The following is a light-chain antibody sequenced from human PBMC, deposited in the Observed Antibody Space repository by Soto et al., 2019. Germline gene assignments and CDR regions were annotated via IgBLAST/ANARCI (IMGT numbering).Light chain of an antibody. V-gene: IGKV3-20*01. Sequence: EIVWTQSPGTLSLSPGESPTLQCRASQSISTSSLAWYRQKPGQAPRLLIYGAFNRATGIPDRFTGGGSGTAFTLTITRLEPEDFAVYYCQYYGNSPLTFGQGTKVDI. CDR1: QSISTSS. J-gene: IGKJ1*01. CDR2: GAF. CDR3: QYYGNSPLT.